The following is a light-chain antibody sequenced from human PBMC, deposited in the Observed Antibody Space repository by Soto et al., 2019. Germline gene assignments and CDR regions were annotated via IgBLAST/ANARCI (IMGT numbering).Light chain of an antibody. CDR2: GTS. Sequence: QSVLTQPPSVSGAPGQRVTISCTGSSSNIGAGYGVHWYQKLPGTAPKLLIYGTSDRPSGVPDRFSGSKSATSASLAITGLQAEDEADYYCQSYDSSLSEVVFGGGTKLTVL. J-gene: IGLJ2*01. CDR3: QSYDSSLSEVV. V-gene: IGLV1-40*01. CDR1: SSNIGAGYG.